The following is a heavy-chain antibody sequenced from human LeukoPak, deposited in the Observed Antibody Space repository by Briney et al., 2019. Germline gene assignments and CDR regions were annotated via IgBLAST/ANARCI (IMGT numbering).Heavy chain of an antibody. Sequence: SETLSLTCTVSGGSISSYYWSWIRQPPGKGLEWIGYSYYSGSTNYNPSLKSRVTISVDTSKNQFSLKLSSVTAADTAVYYCARVLAVANWFDPWGQGTLVTVFS. CDR2: SYYSGST. D-gene: IGHD6-19*01. CDR1: GGSISSYY. V-gene: IGHV4-59*01. J-gene: IGHJ5*02. CDR3: ARVLAVANWFDP.